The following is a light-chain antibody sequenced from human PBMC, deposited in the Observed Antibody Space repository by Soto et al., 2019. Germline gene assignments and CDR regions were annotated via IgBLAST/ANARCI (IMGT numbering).Light chain of an antibody. CDR1: ENVDIY. Sequence: EVILTQSPATLSLSPGERATLSCRASENVDIYLAWYQQKPGQASRLLIYDSYNRATGIPPRFSGSGSGTDFTLTISSLEPEDFAVYYCLQRRNWPPLTFGGGTKVEIK. J-gene: IGKJ4*01. CDR2: DSY. V-gene: IGKV3-11*01. CDR3: LQRRNWPPLT.